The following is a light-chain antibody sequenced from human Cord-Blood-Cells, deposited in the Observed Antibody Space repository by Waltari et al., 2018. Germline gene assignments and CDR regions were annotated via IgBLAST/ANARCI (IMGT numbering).Light chain of an antibody. CDR2: DVS. CDR1: SSDVGGYNY. J-gene: IGLJ2*01. V-gene: IGLV2-11*01. CDR3: CSYAGSYTV. Sequence: QSALTQPRSVSGSPGQSVTISCTGTSSDVGGYNYVSWYQQHPGKAPKLMIYDVSKRPSGVPVRFSGSKSGSTASLTISGLQAEDEADYYCCSYAGSYTVFGGGTKLTVL.